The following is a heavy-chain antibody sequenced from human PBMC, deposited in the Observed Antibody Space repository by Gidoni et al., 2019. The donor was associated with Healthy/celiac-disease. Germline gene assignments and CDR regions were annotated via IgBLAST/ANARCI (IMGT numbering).Heavy chain of an antibody. CDR2: IITIFGTA. CDR3: ARTYSGSNFDY. J-gene: IGHJ4*02. V-gene: IGHV1-69*06. CDR1: GGTFSSYA. Sequence: QVQLVQSGAEVKKPGSSVKVSCKASGGTFSSYAISWVRQAPGQGLEWMGGIITIFGTAKYEKKFQGRVTITAEKSTSTAYMELSSLRSDDMAVYDCARTYSGSNFDYWGQGTLVNVS. D-gene: IGHD1-26*01.